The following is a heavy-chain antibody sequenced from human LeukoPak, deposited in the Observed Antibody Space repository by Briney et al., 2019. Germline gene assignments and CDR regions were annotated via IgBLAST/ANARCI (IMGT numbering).Heavy chain of an antibody. V-gene: IGHV4-4*02. CDR3: AREGGFYRPLDY. Sequence: PSQTLSLTCGLAGASVINTNSGTGVRQPPGKGLERIGAVQLDARTNSNPTLDSSLSMKGGRSGNPVSLKLTSVTDADTAVYYCAREGGFYRPLDYSGQGTLVTVSS. J-gene: IGHJ4*02. CDR1: GASVINTNS. CDR2: VQLDART. D-gene: IGHD3-3*01.